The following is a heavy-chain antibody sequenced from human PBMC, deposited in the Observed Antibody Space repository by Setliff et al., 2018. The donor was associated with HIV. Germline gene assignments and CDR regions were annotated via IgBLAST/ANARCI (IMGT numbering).Heavy chain of an antibody. CDR1: GFSFSSYS. CDR3: AKDGDFRNSDYDAFDF. J-gene: IGHJ3*01. CDR2: IKSRTDGGAT. Sequence: GGSLRLSCAASGFSFSSYSMNWVRQAPGKGLEWVGRIKSRTDGGATDYAAPVKGRFSISRDDSKKTLYLQMDSLRLEDTGVYYCAKDGDFRNSDYDAFDFWGQGTMVTVSS. D-gene: IGHD7-27*01. V-gene: IGHV3-15*01.